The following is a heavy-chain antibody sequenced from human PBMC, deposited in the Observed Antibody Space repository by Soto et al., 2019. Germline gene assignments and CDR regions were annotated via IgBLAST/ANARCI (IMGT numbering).Heavy chain of an antibody. CDR3: ARAAYDSSGYYYVFSFDY. Sequence: PSETLSLTCTVSGGSISSYYWSWIRQPPGKGLEWIGYIYYSGSTNYNPSLKSRVTISVDTSKNQFSLKLSSVTAADTAVYYCARAAYDSSGYYYVFSFDYWGQGTLVTAPQ. J-gene: IGHJ4*02. CDR1: GGSISSYY. V-gene: IGHV4-59*01. CDR2: IYYSGST. D-gene: IGHD3-22*01.